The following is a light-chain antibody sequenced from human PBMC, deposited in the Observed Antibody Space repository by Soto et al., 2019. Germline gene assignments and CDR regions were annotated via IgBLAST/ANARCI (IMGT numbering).Light chain of an antibody. CDR2: DAS. J-gene: IGKJ1*01. V-gene: IGKV3-20*01. CDR3: QKYGSSPWT. Sequence: EIVLTQSAGTLSLSPGERATLSCRASQTVSGSYLAWFQQKPGQAPRLLIYDASTRAAGVPDRFSGSGSGTDFSLTINRLEPEDFAVYYCQKYGSSPWTFGQGTKVEIK. CDR1: QTVSGSY.